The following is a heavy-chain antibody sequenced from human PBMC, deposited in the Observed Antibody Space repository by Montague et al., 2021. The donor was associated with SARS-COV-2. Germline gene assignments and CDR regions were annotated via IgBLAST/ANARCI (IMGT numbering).Heavy chain of an antibody. D-gene: IGHD1-26*01. CDR2: IYYSGST. V-gene: IGHV4-59*01. Sequence: SETLSLTCTVSGGSISSYYWSWIRQPPGKGLEWIGYIYYSGSTNYNPSLKSRVTILVDMSKNQFSLKLSSVTAADTPVYYCARGMGGSYLYYFDYWGQGTLVTGSS. CDR1: GGSISSYY. CDR3: ARGMGGSYLYYFDY. J-gene: IGHJ4*02.